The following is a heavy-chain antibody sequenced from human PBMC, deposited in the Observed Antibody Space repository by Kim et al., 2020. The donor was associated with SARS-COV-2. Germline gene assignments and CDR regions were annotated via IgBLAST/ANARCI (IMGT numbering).Heavy chain of an antibody. CDR2: INHSGST. J-gene: IGHJ4*02. CDR3: ARGDGYSGYLGHY. Sequence: SETLSLTCAVYGGSFSGYYWSWIRQPPGKGLEWIGEINHSGSTNYNPSLKSRVTISVDTSKNQFSLKLSSVTAADTAVYYCARGDGYSGYLGHYWGQGTL. V-gene: IGHV4-34*01. D-gene: IGHD5-12*01. CDR1: GGSFSGYY.